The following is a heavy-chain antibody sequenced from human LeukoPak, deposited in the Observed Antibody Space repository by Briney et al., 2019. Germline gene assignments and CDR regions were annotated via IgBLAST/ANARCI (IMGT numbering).Heavy chain of an antibody. CDR1: GFTFSSYA. J-gene: IGHJ4*02. Sequence: GGSLRLSCAASGFTFSSYAMHWVRQAPGKGLKWVAVISYDGSNKYYADSVKGRFTISRDNSKNTLYLQMNSLRAEDTAVYYCASRLWGSGWDIDYWGQGTLVTVSS. CDR2: ISYDGSNK. V-gene: IGHV3-30-3*01. CDR3: ASRLWGSGWDIDY. D-gene: IGHD6-19*01.